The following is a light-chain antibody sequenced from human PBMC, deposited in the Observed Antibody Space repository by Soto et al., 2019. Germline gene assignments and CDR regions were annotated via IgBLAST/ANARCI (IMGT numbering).Light chain of an antibody. Sequence: DGVMTQSPLSLPVTPGEPASISCRSSQSLLHTNGYNYLEWYLQKPGQSPQALIYLGSNRTSGVPYRISGSGSGTDFKLKISRVEAEDVGVYYCMQPLQTPRTFGQGTKVEIK. CDR3: MQPLQTPRT. CDR2: LGS. V-gene: IGKV2-28*01. J-gene: IGKJ1*01. CDR1: QSLLHTNGYNY.